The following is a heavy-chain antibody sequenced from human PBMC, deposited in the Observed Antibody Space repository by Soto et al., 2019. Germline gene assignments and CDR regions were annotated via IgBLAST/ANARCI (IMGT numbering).Heavy chain of an antibody. CDR2: ISFDGNII. CDR3: ARTFDTITYYFDY. CDR1: EFSFSSYA. D-gene: IGHD3-9*01. J-gene: IGHJ4*02. Sequence: PGGSLRLSCAASEFSFSSYAMHWIRQAPGKGLEWVAVISFDGNIIQYADSVKGRFIISRDNSKNTLYLQMNSLRGEDTAVYYCARTFDTITYYFDYWGQGTLVTAPQ. V-gene: IGHV3-30*16.